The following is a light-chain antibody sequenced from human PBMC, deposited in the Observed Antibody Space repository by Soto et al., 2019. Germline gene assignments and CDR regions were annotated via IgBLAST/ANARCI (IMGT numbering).Light chain of an antibody. CDR3: QQYNSYRWT. CDR2: QAS. Sequence: DIQMTQSPSTLAASVGDRVTITCRARQSIRRFVAWYQQKPGKAPKLMIFQASNLESGVPSRFSGAGSGKEFTLTISSLQPDDFGTYYCQQYNSYRWTIGQGIKVDIK. V-gene: IGKV1-5*03. J-gene: IGKJ1*01. CDR1: QSIRRF.